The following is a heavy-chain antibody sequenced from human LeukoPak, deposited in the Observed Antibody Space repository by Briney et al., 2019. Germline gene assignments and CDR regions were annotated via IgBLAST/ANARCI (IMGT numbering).Heavy chain of an antibody. CDR2: IRYDGSNK. J-gene: IGHJ6*03. CDR1: AFTLISYG. D-gene: IGHD2/OR15-2a*01. CDR3: AKGRGEYPPHYYMDV. Sequence: PGGSLRPACAASAFTLISYGMHWVPQAPGKGRGWVAFIRYDGSNKYYADSVKGRFAISRDNSKNTLYLQMNSLRAEDTAVYSCAKGRGEYPPHYYMDVWGKGTTVTVSS. V-gene: IGHV3-30*02.